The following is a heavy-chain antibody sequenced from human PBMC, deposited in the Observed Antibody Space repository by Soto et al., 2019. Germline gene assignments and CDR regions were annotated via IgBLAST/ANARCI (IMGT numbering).Heavy chain of an antibody. Sequence: ASATVCCKDSVGTLSSYTISWVRQAPRQGLEWMGMINPILGSTSYAQKFQGRVTMTRDTSTSTVYMELSSLRSEDTAVYYCARDGGVFYSSSSTDDEGYYYYGMDVWGQGTTVTVSS. V-gene: IGHV1-46*01. CDR3: ARDGGVFYSSSSTDDEGYYYYGMDV. CDR1: VGTLSSYT. CDR2: INPILGST. J-gene: IGHJ6*02. D-gene: IGHD6-13*01.